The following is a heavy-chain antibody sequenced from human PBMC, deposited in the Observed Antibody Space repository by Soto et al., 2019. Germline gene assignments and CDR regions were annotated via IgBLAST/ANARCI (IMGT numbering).Heavy chain of an antibody. Sequence: PGWSLRLSCESSVFTFIRFGMRWVRQAPGKGLEWVSTISSSGSDTYYADSVKGRFTISRDNVKNSLYLQMNSLRAEDTAIYYCATGKLDSTSNPSFDSWGQGTLVTVSS. CDR3: ATGKLDSTSNPSFDS. CDR1: VFTFIRFG. D-gene: IGHD1-7*01. J-gene: IGHJ4*02. CDR2: ISSSGSDT. V-gene: IGHV3-21*06.